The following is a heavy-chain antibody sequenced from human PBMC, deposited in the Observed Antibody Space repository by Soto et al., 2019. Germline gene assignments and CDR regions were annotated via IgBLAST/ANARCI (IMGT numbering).Heavy chain of an antibody. D-gene: IGHD2-2*01. CDR1: GGSFSGYY. CDR2: INHSGST. J-gene: IGHJ6*02. CDR3: ARVGYRSSTSHYYYYYGMDV. V-gene: IGHV4-34*01. Sequence: KPSETLSLTSAGYGGSFSGYYWSWIRQPPGKGLEWIGEINHSGSTNYNPSLKSRVTISVDTSKNQFSLKLSSVTAADTAVYYCARVGYRSSTSHYYYYYGMDVWGQETTVTVSS.